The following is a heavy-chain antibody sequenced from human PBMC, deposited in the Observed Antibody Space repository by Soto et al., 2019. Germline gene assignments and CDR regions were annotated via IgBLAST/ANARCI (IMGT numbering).Heavy chain of an antibody. CDR3: STGDFITYDY. CDR2: IKSKIDGGTT. D-gene: IGHD3-22*01. V-gene: IGHV3-15*01. CDR1: GLPFINAW. J-gene: IGHJ4*02. Sequence: GGSLRLSWVAAGLPFINAWMTLVRPAPGKGLEWVGRIKSKIDGGTTDYAAPVKGRFTISRDDSKNTLYLQMNSLKIEDTAVYYCSTGDFITYDYWGQRTLVTVSS.